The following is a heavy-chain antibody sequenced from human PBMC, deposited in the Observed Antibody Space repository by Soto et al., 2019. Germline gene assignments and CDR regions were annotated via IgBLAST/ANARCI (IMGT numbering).Heavy chain of an antibody. CDR1: AGSISGYY. CDR2: IFYDGTT. Sequence: QVQLQESGPGLVKPSETLSLTCTVSAGSISGYYWSWIRLPPGKGLEWIGYIFYDGTTHYNVYLQSRVTISVDRSKSELALKLTSGTAADTAVYYCARQSVKAGTHWFDPWGQGTLVTVSS. J-gene: IGHJ5*02. V-gene: IGHV4-59*08. D-gene: IGHD6-13*01. CDR3: ARQSVKAGTHWFDP.